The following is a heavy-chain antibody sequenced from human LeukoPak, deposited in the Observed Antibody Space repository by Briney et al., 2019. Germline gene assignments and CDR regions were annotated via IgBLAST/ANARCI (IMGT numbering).Heavy chain of an antibody. J-gene: IGHJ4*02. D-gene: IGHD1-26*01. CDR2: ISGSGGST. Sequence: GGSLRLSCAASGFIFSSYAMSWVRQAPGKGLEWVSAISGSGGSTYYADSVKGRSTIFRDNAKNTLYLQMNSLRAEDTAVYYCVRDLGGRSGHWGQGTLVTVSS. CDR1: GFIFSSYA. CDR3: VRDLGGRSGH. V-gene: IGHV3-23*01.